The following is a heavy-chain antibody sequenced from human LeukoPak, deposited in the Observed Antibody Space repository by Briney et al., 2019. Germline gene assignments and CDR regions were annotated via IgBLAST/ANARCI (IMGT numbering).Heavy chain of an antibody. CDR1: GFSNATYE. D-gene: IGHD6-13*01. V-gene: IGHV3-48*03. J-gene: IGHJ5*02. CDR2: ISSSGSTI. CDR3: ARDIAAAGTGWFDP. Sequence: PGGAVRVSCPANGFSNATYEINWDSQAPGKGLEKVSYISSSGSTIYYADSVKGRFTISRDNAKNSLYLQMNSLRAEDTAVYYCARDIAAAGTGWFDPWGQGTLVAVSS.